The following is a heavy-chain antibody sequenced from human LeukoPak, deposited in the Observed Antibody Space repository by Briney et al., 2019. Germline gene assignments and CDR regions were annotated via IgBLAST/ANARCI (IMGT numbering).Heavy chain of an antibody. CDR3: ARVSSSWYQDWYFDL. CDR1: GGSISSGSYY. V-gene: IGHV4-61*02. Sequence: SETLSLTCTVAGGSISSGSYYWSWIRQPAGKGLEWIGRIYTRGRTNYNPSLKSRVTISVDTSKNQFSLKLSSVTAADTAVYYCARVSSSWYQDWYFDLWDRGTLVTVSS. D-gene: IGHD6-13*01. J-gene: IGHJ2*01. CDR2: IYTRGRT.